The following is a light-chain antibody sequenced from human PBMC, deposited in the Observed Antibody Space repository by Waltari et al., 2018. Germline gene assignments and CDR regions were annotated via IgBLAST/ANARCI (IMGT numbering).Light chain of an antibody. Sequence: QPALTQPASVSGSPGQSITLPCPGTSSDVGNYNVVSWYQQYPGKAPKFIIYEVREGPSGVSNRFSGSKSGNTASLTISGLQAEDEADYYCCSYAGGTTYVFGTGTKVTVL. CDR1: SSDVGNYNV. V-gene: IGLV2-23*02. CDR3: CSYAGGTTYV. CDR2: EVR. J-gene: IGLJ1*01.